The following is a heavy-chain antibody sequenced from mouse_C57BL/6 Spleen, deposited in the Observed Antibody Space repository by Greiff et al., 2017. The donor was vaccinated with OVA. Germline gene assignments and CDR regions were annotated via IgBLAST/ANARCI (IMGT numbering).Heavy chain of an antibody. D-gene: IGHD1-1*01. V-gene: IGHV6-3*01. CDR3: TAFITPVVATDY. Sequence: EVQLQESGGGLVQPGGSMKLSCVASGFTFSNYWMNWVRQSPEKGLEWVAQIRLKSDNYATHYAESVKGRFTISRDDSKSSVYLKMNNLRAEDTGIYYCTAFITPVVATDYWGQGTTLTVSS. CDR2: IRLKSDNYAT. J-gene: IGHJ2*01. CDR1: GFTFSNYW.